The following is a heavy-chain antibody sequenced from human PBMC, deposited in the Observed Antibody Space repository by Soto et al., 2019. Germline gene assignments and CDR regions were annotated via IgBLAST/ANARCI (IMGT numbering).Heavy chain of an antibody. D-gene: IGHD3-22*01. CDR1: GGTFSIYA. Sequence: SVKVSCKASGGTFSIYASSWVRQAPGQGLEWMGGIIPIFGTANYAQKFLGRVTITADESTSTAYMELSSLRSEDTAVYYCARGAPYYYDSSGYYSRNWFDPWGQGTLVTVSS. V-gene: IGHV1-69*13. CDR3: ARGAPYYYDSSGYYSRNWFDP. J-gene: IGHJ5*02. CDR2: IIPIFGTA.